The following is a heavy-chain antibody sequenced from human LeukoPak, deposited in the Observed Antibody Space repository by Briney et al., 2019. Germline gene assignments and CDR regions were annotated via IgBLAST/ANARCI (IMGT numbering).Heavy chain of an antibody. D-gene: IGHD6-13*01. J-gene: IGHJ5*02. Sequence: PGGSLRLSCAAPGFTFSSYGMHWVRQAPGKGLEWVAFIRYDGSNKYYADSVKGRFTISRDNSKNTLYLQMNSLRAEDTAVYYCAKDIAAAGQYNWFDPWGQGTLVTVSS. CDR3: AKDIAAAGQYNWFDP. CDR1: GFTFSSYG. V-gene: IGHV3-30*02. CDR2: IRYDGSNK.